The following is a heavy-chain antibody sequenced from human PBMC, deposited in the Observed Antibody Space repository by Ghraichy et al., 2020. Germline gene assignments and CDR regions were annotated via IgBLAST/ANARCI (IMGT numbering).Heavy chain of an antibody. Sequence: SPTLSLTCTVSGGSISDNFWSFIRQPPGKGLEWIGYIHSSGSTNYKSSLKTRVTMSVDTTKNQFSLTLISVTAADTAVYYCAGHEASIVRATQWGQGTLVTVS. D-gene: IGHD1-26*01. J-gene: IGHJ4*02. CDR3: AGHEASIVRATQ. CDR1: GGSISDNF. CDR2: IHSSGST. V-gene: IGHV4-59*08.